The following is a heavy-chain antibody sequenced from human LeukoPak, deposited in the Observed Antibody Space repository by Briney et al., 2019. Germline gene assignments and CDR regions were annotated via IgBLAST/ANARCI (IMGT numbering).Heavy chain of an antibody. Sequence: PSETLSLTCTVSAGSLSSSSYYWGSIRQPPGKGLQWIGTIYYSGSTYYNPSLKSRVTISVDTSKNQFSLKLSSVTAADTAVYYCARAGAWIQLWLPRAIDYWGQGTLVTVSS. V-gene: IGHV4-39*07. D-gene: IGHD5-18*01. CDR3: ARAGAWIQLWLPRAIDY. J-gene: IGHJ4*02. CDR1: AGSLSSSSYY. CDR2: IYYSGST.